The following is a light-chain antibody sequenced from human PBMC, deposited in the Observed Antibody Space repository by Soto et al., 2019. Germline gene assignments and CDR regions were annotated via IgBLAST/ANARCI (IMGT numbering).Light chain of an antibody. CDR1: QSVTRW. J-gene: IGKJ1*01. CDR2: DAS. V-gene: IGKV1-5*01. CDR3: QLFTT. Sequence: DIQMTQSPSTLSASVGDRVSITCRASQSVTRWLAWYQQKPGKAPKLLIYDASSLQAGVPSRFSGSGSGTEFTLTISSLQPDDFATYYCQLFTTFGQGTKVEVK.